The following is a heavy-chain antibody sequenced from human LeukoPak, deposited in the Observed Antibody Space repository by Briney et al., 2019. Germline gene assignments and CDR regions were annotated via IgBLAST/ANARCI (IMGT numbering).Heavy chain of an antibody. Sequence: SETLSLTCTVSGGSISSYYWSWIRQPPGKGLEWIGYIYYSGSTNYNPSLKSRVTISVDTSKNQFSLKLSSVTAADTAAYYCARDLGRYSLGSYGMDVWGQGTTVTVSS. CDR1: GGSISSYY. J-gene: IGHJ6*02. CDR2: IYYSGST. D-gene: IGHD5-18*01. V-gene: IGHV4-59*01. CDR3: ARDLGRYSLGSYGMDV.